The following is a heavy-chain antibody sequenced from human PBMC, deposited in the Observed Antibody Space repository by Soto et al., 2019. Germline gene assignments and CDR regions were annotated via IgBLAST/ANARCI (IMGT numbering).Heavy chain of an antibody. D-gene: IGHD3-22*01. CDR3: ARERHYYDRSGYQGY. CDR1: GFSFSSYW. CDR2: IEQDGSET. V-gene: IGHV3-7*01. J-gene: IGHJ4*02. Sequence: EVQLVESGGTLVQPGGSLRLSCAASGFSFSSYWMSWVRQAPGGGLEWVANIEQDGSETYYVDSVKGRFTVSRDNAKNSLYLQMNSLRVEDTAVYYCARERHYYDRSGYQGYLGQGTLVTVSS.